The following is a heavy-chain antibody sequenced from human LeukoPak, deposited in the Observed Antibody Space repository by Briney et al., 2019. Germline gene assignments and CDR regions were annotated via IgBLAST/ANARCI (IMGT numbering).Heavy chain of an antibody. J-gene: IGHJ4*02. Sequence: PGGSLRLSCAACGFTFTSYTMNCVRQAPGKGLEWVSSISSSSNYIYYADSVKGRFTISRDNAKNSLYLQMSSLRAEHTAVYYCARESPEWRYFDYWGQGTLVTVSS. D-gene: IGHD2-8*01. CDR2: ISSSSNYI. V-gene: IGHV3-21*01. CDR3: ARESPEWRYFDY. CDR1: GFTFTSYT.